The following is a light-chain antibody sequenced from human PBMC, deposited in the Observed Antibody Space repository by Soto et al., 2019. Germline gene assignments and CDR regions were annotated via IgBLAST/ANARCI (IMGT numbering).Light chain of an antibody. J-gene: IGKJ2*01. V-gene: IGKV3-15*01. CDR1: QSVTKS. CDR2: GAS. Sequence: NVMTQSPGTLSVSAGEGATLSCRASQSVTKSLAWYQQKPGQAPRLLIYGASTRDTRIPARFSGSGSGTEFTLTISRLQSEDFAVYYCEEYKTWPRTFGQGTKLEIK. CDR3: EEYKTWPRT.